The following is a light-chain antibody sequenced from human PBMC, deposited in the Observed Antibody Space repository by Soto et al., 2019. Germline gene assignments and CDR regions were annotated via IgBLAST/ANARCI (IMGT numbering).Light chain of an antibody. V-gene: IGKV3D-15*01. CDR1: QSVSSS. CDR2: WAS. Sequence: EIVMTQSPATLSVSPGERATLSCRASQSVSSSLAWYQQKPGQPPRLLISWASARATGIPARFSGSGSGTDFTLTISDVQAEDVALYYCHQRHSSPRTFGQGTKVDIK. J-gene: IGKJ1*01. CDR3: HQRHSSPRT.